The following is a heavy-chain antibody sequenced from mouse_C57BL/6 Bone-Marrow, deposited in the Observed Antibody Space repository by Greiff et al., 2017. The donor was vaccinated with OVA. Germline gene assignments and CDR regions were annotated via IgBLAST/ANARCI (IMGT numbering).Heavy chain of an antibody. CDR1: GFTFSDYG. V-gene: IGHV5-17*01. D-gene: IGHD2-4*01. Sequence: EVKVEESGGGLVKPGGSLKLSCAASGFTFSDYGMHWVRQAPEKGLEWVAYISSGSSTIYYADTVKGRFTIARDNSNNTLFLQMTSLESEDTAMYYCARPRLRRGAWFAYWGQGTLVTVSA. CDR2: ISSGSSTI. CDR3: ARPRLRRGAWFAY. J-gene: IGHJ3*01.